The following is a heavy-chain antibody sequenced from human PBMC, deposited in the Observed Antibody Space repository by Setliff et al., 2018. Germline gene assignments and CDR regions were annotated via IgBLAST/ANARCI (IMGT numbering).Heavy chain of an antibody. CDR1: GFTFGDYA. D-gene: IGHD3-3*01. V-gene: IGHV3-49*03. Sequence: GGSLRLSCSASGFTFGDYAVSWFRQAPGKGLEWVSLIKSQAYGATTEYAASVKGRFTISRDDSKNSLYLQMNSLKTEDTAVYYCTRARDRSGYWDFDYWGQGTLVTVSS. CDR3: TRARDRSGYWDFDY. CDR2: IKSQAYGATT. J-gene: IGHJ4*02.